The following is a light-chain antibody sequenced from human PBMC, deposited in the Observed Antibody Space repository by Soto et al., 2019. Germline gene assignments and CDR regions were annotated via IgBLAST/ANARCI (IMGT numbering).Light chain of an antibody. Sequence: QSALTQPRSVPGSPGQSVTISCTGTSSDVGGYIYVSWYQQHPGKAPKLMIYDVSKRPSGVPDRFSGSKSGNTASLTISGLRAEDEADYYCCSYAGSFSYVFGTGTKLTVL. V-gene: IGLV2-11*01. CDR1: SSDVGGYIY. J-gene: IGLJ1*01. CDR3: CSYAGSFSYV. CDR2: DVS.